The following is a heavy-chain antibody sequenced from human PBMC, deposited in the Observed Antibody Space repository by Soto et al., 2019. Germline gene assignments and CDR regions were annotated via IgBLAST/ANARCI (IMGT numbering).Heavy chain of an antibody. V-gene: IGHV1-8*01. CDR3: ARFVTTVDAFDI. CDR2: MNPNSGNT. CDR1: GYTFTSYD. D-gene: IGHD4-17*01. J-gene: IGHJ3*02. Sequence: ASVKVSCKASGYTFTSYDINWVRQATGQGLEWMGWMNPNSGNTGYAQKFQGRVTMTRNTSISTAYMELSSLRSEDTAVYYCARFVTTVDAFDIWGQGTMVTVSS.